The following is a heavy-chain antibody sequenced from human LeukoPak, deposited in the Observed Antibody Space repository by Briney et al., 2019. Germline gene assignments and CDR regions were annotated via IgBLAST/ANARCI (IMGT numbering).Heavy chain of an antibody. J-gene: IGHJ4*02. Sequence: PGGSLRLSCAASEFSVGSNYMTWVRQAPGKGLERVSAISGSGGSTYYADSVKGRFTISRDNSKNTLYLQMNSLRAEDTAVYYCATQWELSDFDYWGQGTLVTVSS. D-gene: IGHD1-26*01. CDR3: ATQWELSDFDY. CDR2: ISGSGGST. V-gene: IGHV3-23*01. CDR1: EFSVGSNY.